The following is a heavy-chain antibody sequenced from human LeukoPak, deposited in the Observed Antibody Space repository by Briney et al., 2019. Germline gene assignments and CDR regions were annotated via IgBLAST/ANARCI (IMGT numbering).Heavy chain of an antibody. V-gene: IGHV3-21*01. J-gene: IGHJ4*02. CDR3: ARSYSSSRGTFDY. Sequence: GGSLRLSCAASGFTFRTYAMNWVRQAPGKGLEWVSSITSSSSYIYYADSVKGRFTISRDNAKNSLYLQMNSLRAEDTAVYYCARSYSSSRGTFDYWGQGTLVTVSS. CDR2: ITSSSSYI. CDR1: GFTFRTYA. D-gene: IGHD6-6*01.